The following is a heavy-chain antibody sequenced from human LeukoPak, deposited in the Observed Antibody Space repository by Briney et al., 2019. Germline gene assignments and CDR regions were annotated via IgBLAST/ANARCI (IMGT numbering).Heavy chain of an antibody. CDR1: GGSFSGYY. Sequence: SETLSLTCAVYGGSFSGYYWSWIRQPPGKGLEWIGEINHSGSTNYNPSLKSRVTISVDTSKNQFSLKLSSVTAADTAVYYCARHLSNYYDSSGHARAYNWFDPWGQGTLVTVPP. V-gene: IGHV4-34*01. CDR2: INHSGST. CDR3: ARHLSNYYDSSGHARAYNWFDP. J-gene: IGHJ5*02. D-gene: IGHD3-22*01.